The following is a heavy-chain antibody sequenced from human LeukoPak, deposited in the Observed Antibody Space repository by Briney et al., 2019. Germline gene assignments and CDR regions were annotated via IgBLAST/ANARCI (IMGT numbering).Heavy chain of an antibody. V-gene: IGHV1-2*06. CDR3: ARDYDYVEDYYYYYGMDV. D-gene: IGHD5-12*01. Sequence: TSVTVSCKASGYTFTGYYMHWVRQAPGQGLEWMGRINPNSGGTNYAQKFQGRVTMTRDTSISTAYMELSRLRSDDTAVYYCARDYDYVEDYYYYYGMDVWGQGTTVTVSS. J-gene: IGHJ6*02. CDR1: GYTFTGYY. CDR2: INPNSGGT.